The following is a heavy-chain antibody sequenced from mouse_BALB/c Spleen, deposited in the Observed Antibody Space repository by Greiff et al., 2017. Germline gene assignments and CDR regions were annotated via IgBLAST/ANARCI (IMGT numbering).Heavy chain of an antibody. D-gene: IGHD1-1*01. V-gene: IGHV5-12-1*01. Sequence: DVKLVESGGGLVKPGGSLKLSCAASGFTFSSYTMSWVRQTPEKSLEWVAYISSGGGSTYYPDTVKGRFTISRDNAKNTLYMQMSSLKSEDTAMYYCARTYGGNYFGYWGQGTTLTVSS. J-gene: IGHJ2*01. CDR3: ARTYGGNYFGY. CDR2: ISSGGGST. CDR1: GFTFSSYT.